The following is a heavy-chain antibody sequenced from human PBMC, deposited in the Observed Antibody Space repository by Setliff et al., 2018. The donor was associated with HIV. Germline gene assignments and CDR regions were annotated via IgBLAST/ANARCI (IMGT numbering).Heavy chain of an antibody. CDR3: ARGVARQVVIDRWFDP. J-gene: IGHJ5*02. V-gene: IGHV4-34*01. CDR2: INHSGST. D-gene: IGHD2-21*01. Sequence: KPSETLSLTCAVYGGSFSGYYWSWIRQPPGKGLEWIGEINHSGSTNYNPSLKSRVTISVDTSKNQFSLKVSSVTAADTAVYYCARGVARQVVIDRWFDPWGQGTPVTVSS. CDR1: GGSFSGYY.